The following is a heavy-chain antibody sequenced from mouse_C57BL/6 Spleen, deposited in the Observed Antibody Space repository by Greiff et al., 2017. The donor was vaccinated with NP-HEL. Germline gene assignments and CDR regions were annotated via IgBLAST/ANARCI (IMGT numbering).Heavy chain of an antibody. Sequence: EVQLQQSGAELVRPGASVKLSCTASGFNIKDDYMHWVKQRPEQGLEWIGWIDPENGDTEYASKFQGKATITADTSSNTAYMQLSSLTSEDTAVYYCTRAYGSSYDWYFEVWGTGTTVTVSS. CDR3: TRAYGSSYDWYFEV. CDR1: GFNIKDDY. J-gene: IGHJ1*03. V-gene: IGHV14-4*01. CDR2: IDPENGDT. D-gene: IGHD1-1*01.